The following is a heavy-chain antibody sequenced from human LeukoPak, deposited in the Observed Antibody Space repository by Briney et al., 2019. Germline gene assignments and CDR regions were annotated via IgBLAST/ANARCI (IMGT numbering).Heavy chain of an antibody. CDR1: GYNFTNYW. D-gene: IGHD3-9*01. Sequence: HGESLKISCQGSGYNFTNYWIGWVRQTPGKGLEWMGIIYPGESDPRYSPSFQGQVTISADKSINTAYLRWGGLKAADTAMYYCARLGRYDVLTGPDYWGQGTLVTVSS. CDR3: ARLGRYDVLTGPDY. V-gene: IGHV5-51*01. CDR2: IYPGESDP. J-gene: IGHJ4*02.